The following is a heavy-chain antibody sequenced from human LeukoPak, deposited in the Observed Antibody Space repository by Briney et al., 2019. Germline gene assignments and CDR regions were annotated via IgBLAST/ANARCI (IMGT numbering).Heavy chain of an antibody. CDR2: IYTSGST. Sequence: PSETLSLTCTVSGGFISSYYWSWIRQPAGKGLEWIGRIYTSGSTNYNPSLKSRVTMSVDTSKNQFSLKLSSVTAADTAVYYCASLSRDCSSTSCYLPGYYYYYYMDVWGKGTAVTVSS. D-gene: IGHD2-2*01. CDR1: GGFISSYY. V-gene: IGHV4-4*07. J-gene: IGHJ6*03. CDR3: ASLSRDCSSTSCYLPGYYYYYYMDV.